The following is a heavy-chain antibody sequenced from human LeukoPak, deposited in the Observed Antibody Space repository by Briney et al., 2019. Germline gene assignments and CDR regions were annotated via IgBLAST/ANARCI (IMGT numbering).Heavy chain of an antibody. D-gene: IGHD5-18*01. CDR2: ISSSSSYI. CDR3: ATETGYNYGFDH. J-gene: IGHJ5*02. V-gene: IGHV3-21*01. CDR1: GFTFSSYS. Sequence: GGSLRLSCAASGFTFSSYSMNWVRQAPGKGLEWVSSISSSSSYIYYGDSVKGRVTISRDNAKNSLYLQMNSLRAEDTAVYYCATETGYNYGFDHWGQGTLVTASS.